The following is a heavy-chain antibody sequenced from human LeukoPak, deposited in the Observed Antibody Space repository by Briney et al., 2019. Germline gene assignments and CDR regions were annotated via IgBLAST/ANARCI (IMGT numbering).Heavy chain of an antibody. V-gene: IGHV3-7*01. D-gene: IGHD4-17*01. J-gene: IGHJ6*03. CDR3: AGTPRGIKTKYGVYYYYYMDV. CDR2: IKQDGREK. CDR1: GFTFSSYW. Sequence: PGGSLRLSSAASGFTFSSYWMSWVPQAPGKGLEGGANIKQDGREKYYVDSVKGRFTISRDNAKNSLYLQMNSRRAEDTAVYYCAGTPRGIKTKYGVYYYYYMDVWGKGTTVTVSS.